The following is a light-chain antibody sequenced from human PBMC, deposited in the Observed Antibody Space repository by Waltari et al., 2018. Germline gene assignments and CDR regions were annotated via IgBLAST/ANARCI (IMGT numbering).Light chain of an antibody. J-gene: IGLJ1*01. Sequence: QSALTQPASVSGSPGQSTTIPCPETSSAVGDYKYVSWSQQHPGKLPKLMIYDVSKRPSGVSNRFSGSKSGNTASLTISGLQAEDEADYFCSSYTSTYLFGTATKVTVL. CDR1: SSAVGDYKY. CDR3: SSYTSTYL. CDR2: DVS. V-gene: IGLV2-14*03.